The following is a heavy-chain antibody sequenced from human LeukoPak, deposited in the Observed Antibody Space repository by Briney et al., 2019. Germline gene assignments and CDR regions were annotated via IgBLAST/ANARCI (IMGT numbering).Heavy chain of an antibody. CDR2: IIPILGIA. Sequence: ASVKVSCKASGGTFSSYTISWVRQAPGQGLEWMGRIIPILGIANYAQKFQGRVTITADKSTSTAYMELSCLRPEDTAVYYCARSEEMATIDYWGQGTLVTVSS. D-gene: IGHD5-24*01. V-gene: IGHV1-69*02. J-gene: IGHJ4*02. CDR1: GGTFSSYT. CDR3: ARSEEMATIDY.